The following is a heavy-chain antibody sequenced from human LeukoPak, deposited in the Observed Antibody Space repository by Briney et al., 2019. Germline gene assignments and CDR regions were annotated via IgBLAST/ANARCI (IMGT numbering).Heavy chain of an antibody. Sequence: ASVKVSCKASGYTFTSYGISWVRQAPGQGLEWMGWISAYNGNTNYAQKFQGWVTMTRDTSISTAYMELSRLRSDDTAVYYCARGGYIVATKTNEFDYWGQGTLVTVSS. CDR1: GYTFTSYG. CDR3: ARGGYIVATKTNEFDY. CDR2: ISAYNGNT. V-gene: IGHV1-18*01. D-gene: IGHD5-12*01. J-gene: IGHJ4*02.